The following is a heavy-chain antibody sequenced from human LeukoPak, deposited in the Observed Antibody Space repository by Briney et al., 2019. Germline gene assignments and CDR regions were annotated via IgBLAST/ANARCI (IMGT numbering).Heavy chain of an antibody. V-gene: IGHV4-39*01. Sequence: SSETLSLTCTVSGGPISSSSYYWGWIRQPPGKGLERNGSIYYSGSTYYNPSLKSRVTISVDTSKNQFSLKLSSVTAADTAVYYCARRVGSYYDDAFDIWGQGTMVTVSS. CDR3: ARRVGSYYDDAFDI. CDR1: GGPISSSSYY. CDR2: IYYSGST. D-gene: IGHD1-26*01. J-gene: IGHJ3*02.